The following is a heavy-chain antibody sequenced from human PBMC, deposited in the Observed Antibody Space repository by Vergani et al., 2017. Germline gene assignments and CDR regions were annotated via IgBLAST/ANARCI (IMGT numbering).Heavy chain of an antibody. CDR2: ISSNGGST. D-gene: IGHD3-22*01. CDR3: ARDTYYYDSSGHRGWYFDY. CDR1: GFTFSSYA. Sequence: EVQLVESGGGLVQPGGSLRLSCAASGFTFSSYAMHWVRQAPGKGLEYVSAISSNGGSTYYANSVKGRFTISRDNSKNTLYLQMGSLRAEDIAVYYCARDTYYYDSSGHRGWYFDYWGQGTLVTVSS. V-gene: IGHV3-64*01. J-gene: IGHJ4*02.